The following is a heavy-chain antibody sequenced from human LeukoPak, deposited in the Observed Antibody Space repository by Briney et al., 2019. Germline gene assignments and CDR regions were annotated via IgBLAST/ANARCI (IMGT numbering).Heavy chain of an antibody. J-gene: IGHJ2*01. Sequence: SESLSLTCAVYGGSFSGYYWSWIRQPPGKGLEWIGEINHSGSTNYNPSLKSRVTISVDTSKNQFSLKLSSVTAADTAVYYCAREGSSWYWGTATRGCYFDLWGRGTLVTVSS. CDR3: AREGSSWYWGTATRGCYFDL. CDR2: INHSGST. CDR1: GGSFSGYY. V-gene: IGHV4-34*01. D-gene: IGHD6-13*01.